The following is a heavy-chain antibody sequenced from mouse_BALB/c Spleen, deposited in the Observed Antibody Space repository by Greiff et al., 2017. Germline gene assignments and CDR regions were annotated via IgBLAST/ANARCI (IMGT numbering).Heavy chain of an antibody. D-gene: IGHD2-10*02. CDR1: GFTFSSFG. Sequence: DVQLQESGGGLVQPGGSRKLSCAASGFTFSSFGMHWVRQAPEKGLEWVAYISSGSSTIYYADTVKGRFTISRDNPKNTLFLQMTSLRSEDTAMYYCARGMVTYYYAMDYWGQGTSVTVSS. V-gene: IGHV5-17*02. CDR3: ARGMVTYYYAMDY. J-gene: IGHJ4*01. CDR2: ISSGSSTI.